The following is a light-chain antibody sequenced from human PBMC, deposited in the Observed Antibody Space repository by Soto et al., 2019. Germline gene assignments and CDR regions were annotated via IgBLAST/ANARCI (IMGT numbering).Light chain of an antibody. V-gene: IGLV1-40*01. CDR1: RSNIGAGYD. CDR2: DNS. Sequence: QSVLTQLPSLSGAPGQRVTISCTGSRSNIGAGYDVHWYQHLPGTAPKVLIFDNSNRPSGVPDRFSGSKSGTSASLAITGLLAEDDAVYYCHSYDVSLRGPAFGGGTKVTVL. J-gene: IGLJ2*01. CDR3: HSYDVSLRGPA.